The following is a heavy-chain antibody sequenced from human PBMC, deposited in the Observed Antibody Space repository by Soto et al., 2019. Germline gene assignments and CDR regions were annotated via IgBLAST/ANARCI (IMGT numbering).Heavy chain of an antibody. CDR1: GFTFSSYG. CDR2: IWYDGSNK. Sequence: PGGSLRLSCAASGFTFSSYGMHWVRQAPGKGLEWVAVIWYDGSNKYYADSVKGRFTISRDNSKNTLYLQMNSLRAEDTAVYYCARELSRLHLGELSLLHWGQGTLVTVSS. CDR3: ARELSRLHLGELSLLH. D-gene: IGHD3-16*02. V-gene: IGHV3-33*01. J-gene: IGHJ4*02.